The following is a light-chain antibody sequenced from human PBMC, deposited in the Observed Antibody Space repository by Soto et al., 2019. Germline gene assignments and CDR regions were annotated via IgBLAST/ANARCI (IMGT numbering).Light chain of an antibody. CDR1: SSDIGGYNY. V-gene: IGLV2-8*01. Sequence: QSVLTQPPSASGSLGQSVTISCSGASSDIGGYNYVAWYQQHPGKAPKLIIYEVNKRPSGVPDRFSGSKSGNTASLTVSGLQPEDEADYSCSSYAGGNDLLFGGGTQLTVL. CDR2: EVN. J-gene: IGLJ2*01. CDR3: SSYAGGNDLL.